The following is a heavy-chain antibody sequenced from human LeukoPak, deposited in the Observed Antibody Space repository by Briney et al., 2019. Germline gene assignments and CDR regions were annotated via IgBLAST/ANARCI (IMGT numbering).Heavy chain of an antibody. CDR3: AYTMVRGVIT. V-gene: IGHV1-18*01. J-gene: IGHJ5*02. CDR1: GYTFTSYG. CDR2: ISAYKGNT. Sequence: ASVTVSFKGSGYTFTSYGIRWVRQPPGQGLAWMGCISAYKGNTHYAQKLQCRVTMTTDTSTSTVYMELRSLRSDDTAVYYCAYTMVRGVITWGQGTLVTVSS. D-gene: IGHD3-10*01.